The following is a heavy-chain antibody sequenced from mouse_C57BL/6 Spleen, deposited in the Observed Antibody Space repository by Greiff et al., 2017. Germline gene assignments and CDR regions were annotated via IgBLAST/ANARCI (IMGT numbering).Heavy chain of an antibody. CDR2: IYPGRGST. CDR3: ARGDSSYWYFEV. Sequence: VQLQQPGAELVQPGASVKMSCKASGYTFTSYWITWVKQRPGQGLARIGDIYPGRGSTNYNEKSKSKATLTVDTSSSTAYMQLSSLTSEDSAVYYCARGDSSYWYFEVWGTGTTVTVAS. J-gene: IGHJ1*03. V-gene: IGHV1-55*01. CDR1: GYTFTSYW.